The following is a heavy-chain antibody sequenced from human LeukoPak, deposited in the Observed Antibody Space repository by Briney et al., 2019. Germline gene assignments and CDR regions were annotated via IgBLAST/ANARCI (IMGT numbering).Heavy chain of an antibody. D-gene: IGHD6-19*01. J-gene: IGHJ4*02. Sequence: PGGSLRLSCAASGFTVSSNYMSWVRQAPGTGLEWVSVIYSGGSTYYADSVKGRFTISRDNSKNTLYLQMSSLRAEDTAVYYCARSGLKAGQWLAFDYWGQGTLVTVSS. CDR3: ARSGLKAGQWLAFDY. CDR1: GFTVSSNY. CDR2: IYSGGST. V-gene: IGHV3-53*01.